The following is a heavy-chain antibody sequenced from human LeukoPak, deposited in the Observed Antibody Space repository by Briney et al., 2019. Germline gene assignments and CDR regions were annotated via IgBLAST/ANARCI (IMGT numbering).Heavy chain of an antibody. D-gene: IGHD2-2*01. CDR3: ARDCSSTSCILPYYFDY. J-gene: IGHJ4*02. CDR1: GYTFTSYG. CDR2: ISAYNGNT. V-gene: IGHV1-18*01. Sequence: ASVKVSCKASGYTFTSYGISWVRRAPGQGLEWMGWISAYNGNTNYARKLQGRVTMTTDTSTSTAYMELRSLRSDDTAVYYCARDCSSTSCILPYYFDYWGQGTLVTVSS.